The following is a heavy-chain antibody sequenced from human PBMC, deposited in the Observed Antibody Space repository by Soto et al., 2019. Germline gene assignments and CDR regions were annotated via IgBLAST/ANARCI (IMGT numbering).Heavy chain of an antibody. D-gene: IGHD1-26*01. V-gene: IGHV3-7*01. CDR2: INENGDAQ. CDR3: AREGVGHLDREFEV. Sequence: EVQLVESGGGLVQPGGSLRLSCEASGFIFSMHWMRWVRQAPGKGLEWVANINENGDAQYYVGSLRGRFTVSRDNTKNPLYLQMNNVRVDDTAVYYCAREGVGHLDREFEVWGQGTMVTVSS. J-gene: IGHJ3*01. CDR1: GFIFSMHW.